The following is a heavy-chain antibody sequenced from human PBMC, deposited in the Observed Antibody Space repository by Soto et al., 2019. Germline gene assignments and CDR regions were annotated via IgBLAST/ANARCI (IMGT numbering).Heavy chain of an antibody. CDR3: ARDGYYDFWSGYRYENWFDP. J-gene: IGHJ5*02. Sequence: PSETLSLTCTVSGGSISSGGYYWSWIRQHPGKGLEWIGYIYYSGSTYYNPSLKSRVTISVDTSKNQFSLKLSSVTAADTAVYYCARDGYYDFWSGYRYENWFDPWGQGTLVTVSS. CDR1: GGSISSGGYY. D-gene: IGHD3-3*01. V-gene: IGHV4-31*03. CDR2: IYYSGST.